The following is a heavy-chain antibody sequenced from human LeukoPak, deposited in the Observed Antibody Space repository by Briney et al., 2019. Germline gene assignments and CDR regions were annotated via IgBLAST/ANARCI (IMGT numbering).Heavy chain of an antibody. V-gene: IGHV4-39*01. Sequence: SETLSLTCTVSGGALSSSSYYWGWIRQPPGKGLEWIGSIYYSGSTYYNPSLKSRVTISVDTSKNQFSLNLSSVTAADTAVYYCARSIAARSSWFDPWGQGTLVTVSS. CDR3: ARSIAARSSWFDP. D-gene: IGHD6-6*01. CDR2: IYYSGST. J-gene: IGHJ5*02. CDR1: GGALSSSSYY.